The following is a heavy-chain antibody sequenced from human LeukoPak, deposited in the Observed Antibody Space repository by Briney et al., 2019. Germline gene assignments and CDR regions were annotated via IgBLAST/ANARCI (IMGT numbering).Heavy chain of an antibody. CDR1: GYTFTSYD. Sequence: ASVKVSCKASGYTFTSYDINWVRQATGQGPEWMGWMNPNSGNTGYAQKFQGRVTITRNTSISTAYMELSSLRSEDTAVYYCARGRSGYCSSTSCHRADMDVWGKGTTVTVSS. D-gene: IGHD2-2*03. CDR3: ARGRSGYCSSTSCHRADMDV. V-gene: IGHV1-8*03. CDR2: MNPNSGNT. J-gene: IGHJ6*03.